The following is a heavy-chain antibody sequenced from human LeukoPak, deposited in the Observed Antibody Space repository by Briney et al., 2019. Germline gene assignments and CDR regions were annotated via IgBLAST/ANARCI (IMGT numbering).Heavy chain of an antibody. Sequence: SETLSLTCTVAGGSISSSDYYWGWIRQPPGKGLEWIGSIYYSVTTYYNPSLKIRVTISVDTSKNQFSLKLSSVTAADTAVYYCAKYSYGYPNWFDPWGQGTLVTVSS. D-gene: IGHD5-18*01. CDR1: GGSISSSDYY. CDR3: AKYSYGYPNWFDP. V-gene: IGHV4-39*07. J-gene: IGHJ5*02. CDR2: IYYSVTT.